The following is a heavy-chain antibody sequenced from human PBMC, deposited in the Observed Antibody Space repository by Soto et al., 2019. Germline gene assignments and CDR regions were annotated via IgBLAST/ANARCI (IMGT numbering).Heavy chain of an antibody. CDR1: GGTFSSYA. V-gene: IGHV1-69*01. J-gene: IGHJ6*02. CDR2: IIPIFGAA. D-gene: IGHD6-13*01. CDR3: ARILGHSTTWYLNALDV. Sequence: QVLLVQSGAEVKKPGSSVKVSCKASGGTFSSYAIVWVRQAHGQGLEWMGGIIPIFGAANYAQKFQGSVTVTADESTSTAYMDLSSLRSEDTAVYYCARILGHSTTWYLNALDVWGQGTTVTVSS.